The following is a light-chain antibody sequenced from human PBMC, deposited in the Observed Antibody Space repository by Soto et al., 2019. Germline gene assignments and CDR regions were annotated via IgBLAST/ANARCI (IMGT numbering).Light chain of an antibody. V-gene: IGKV3-20*01. CDR3: QQFGSSPGFT. J-gene: IGKJ3*01. Sequence: EIVLRRFPATQSFSPGERATFPCRASKSLKSGNLAWYQKKPAQAPRLLIYGASSRATGIPDRFSGSGSGTDFTLTISRLEPEDFAVYYCQQFGSSPGFTFGPGTIVDIK. CDR2: GAS. CDR1: KSLKSGN.